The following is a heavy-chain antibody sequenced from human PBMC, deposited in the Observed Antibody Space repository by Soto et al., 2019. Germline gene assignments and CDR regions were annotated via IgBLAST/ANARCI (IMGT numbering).Heavy chain of an antibody. CDR1: GGTFSTST. Sequence: QVQLEQSGTEVKKPGSSVKVSCKASGGTFSTSTFTWVRQAPGQGLEWMGRIIPIFGTGDYGPKFQGRGLITADKSTSTVYMELSGLKVEDTAVFFCVRNAPIGSVFSGYDAIDSWGQGTLVTVSS. D-gene: IGHD5-12*01. V-gene: IGHV1-69*08. CDR3: VRNAPIGSVFSGYDAIDS. J-gene: IGHJ4*02. CDR2: IIPIFGTG.